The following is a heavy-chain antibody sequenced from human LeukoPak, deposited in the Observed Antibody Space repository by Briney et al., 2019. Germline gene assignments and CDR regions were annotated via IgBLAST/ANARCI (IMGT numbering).Heavy chain of an antibody. D-gene: IGHD2-2*01. CDR3: TRWDCTTTGCYPFDY. Sequence: PGGSLKLSCAASGFTFSGSAIHWVRQASGKGLEWVGRIRDKANSYATAYIASVKGRFTISRDDSKNTVYLQMSSLKTEDTAVYYCTRWDCTTTGCYPFDYWGQGTLVTVSS. CDR2: IRDKANSYAT. J-gene: IGHJ4*02. CDR1: GFTFSGSA. V-gene: IGHV3-73*01.